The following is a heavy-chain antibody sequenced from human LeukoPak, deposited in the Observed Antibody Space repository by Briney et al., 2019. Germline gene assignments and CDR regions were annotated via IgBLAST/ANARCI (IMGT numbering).Heavy chain of an antibody. J-gene: IGHJ4*02. V-gene: IGHV3-30*19. CDR2: ISYDGSNK. CDR1: GFTFSSYG. Sequence: GGSLRLSCAASGFTFSSYGMHWVRQAPGKGLEWVALISYDGSNKYYADSVKGRFTISRDNSKNTLYLQMNSLRAEDTAVYYCARGGVYSSGSYYLYYFDYWGQGTLVTVSS. D-gene: IGHD6-19*01. CDR3: ARGGVYSSGSYYLYYFDY.